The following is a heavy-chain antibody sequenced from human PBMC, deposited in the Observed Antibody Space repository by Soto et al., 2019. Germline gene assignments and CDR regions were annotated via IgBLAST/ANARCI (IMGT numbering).Heavy chain of an antibody. V-gene: IGHV1-46*03. D-gene: IGHD6-13*01. Sequence: GASVKVSCKASAYNFINYYIHWVRQAPGKGLEWMGIINPSGGSTSYAQKLQGRVTMTRDTSTSTVYMELSSLRSEDTAVYYCARAGIAANWFDPWGRGTLVTVSS. CDR3: ARAGIAANWFDP. J-gene: IGHJ5*02. CDR1: AYNFINYY. CDR2: INPSGGST.